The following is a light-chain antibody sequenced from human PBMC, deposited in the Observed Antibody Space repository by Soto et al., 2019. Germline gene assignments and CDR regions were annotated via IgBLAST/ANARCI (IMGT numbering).Light chain of an antibody. CDR2: RAS. CDR1: QAIGIY. CDR3: QQYYYFPYT. Sequence: QMTQSPSSLSASVGDTVTITCRASQAIGIYLAWFQQKPGKAPKSLIYRASSLASGAPSRISGADSTGSTEFTLPIKSLQPDDSATYYCQQYYYFPYTFGQGTRLEIK. V-gene: IGKV1-16*01. J-gene: IGKJ2*01.